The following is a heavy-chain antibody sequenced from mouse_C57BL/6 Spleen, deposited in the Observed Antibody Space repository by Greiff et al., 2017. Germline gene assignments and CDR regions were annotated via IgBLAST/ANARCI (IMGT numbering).Heavy chain of an antibody. J-gene: IGHJ4*01. CDR3: ARCDYGNYVSYYYAMDY. D-gene: IGHD2-1*01. CDR2: IYPRSGNT. V-gene: IGHV1-81*01. Sequence: QVQLKESGAELARPGASVKLSCKASGYTFTSYGISWVKQRTGQGLEWIGEIYPRSGNTYYNEKFKGKATLTADKSSSTAYMELRSLTSEDSAVYFCARCDYGNYVSYYYAMDYWGQGTSVTVSS. CDR1: GYTFTSYG.